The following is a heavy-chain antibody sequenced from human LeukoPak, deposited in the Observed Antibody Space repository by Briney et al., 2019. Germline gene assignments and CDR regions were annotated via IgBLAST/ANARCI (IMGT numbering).Heavy chain of an antibody. CDR1: GGSFSGYY. V-gene: IGHV4-34*01. CDR3: ATRYYGSGSWGIYGMDV. D-gene: IGHD3-10*01. Sequence: PSETLSLTCAVYGGSFSGYYWSWFRQPPGKGLEWIGEINHSGSTNYNPSLKSRVTISVDTSKNQFSLKLSSGTAADTAVYYCATRYYGSGSWGIYGMDVWGKGTTVTVSS. J-gene: IGHJ6*04. CDR2: INHSGST.